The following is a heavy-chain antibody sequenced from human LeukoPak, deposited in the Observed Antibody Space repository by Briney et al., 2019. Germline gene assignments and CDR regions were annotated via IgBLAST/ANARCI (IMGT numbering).Heavy chain of an antibody. V-gene: IGHV3-48*01. D-gene: IGHD3-3*01. CDR1: GFTFSSHS. Sequence: GGSLRLSCAASGFTFSSHSMNWVRQAPGKGLEWVSYISNSGSAKYYAASVKGRFTISRDNGKNSLYLQMNSLRAEDTAVYYCARMSGSRLPGNWGQGTLVTVSS. CDR3: ARMSGSRLPGN. J-gene: IGHJ4*02. CDR2: ISNSGSAK.